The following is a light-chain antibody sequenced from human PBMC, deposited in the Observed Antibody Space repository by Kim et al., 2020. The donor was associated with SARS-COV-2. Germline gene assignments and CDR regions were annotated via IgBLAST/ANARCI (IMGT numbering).Light chain of an antibody. CDR2: YDS. Sequence: APGKRARITWGGNNIGSKSVHWYQQKPGQAPVLVIYYDSDRPSGIPERFSGSNSGNTATLTISRVEAGDEADYYCQVWDSSSDHWVFGGGTQLTVL. CDR1: NIGSKS. V-gene: IGLV3-21*04. CDR3: QVWDSSSDHWV. J-gene: IGLJ3*02.